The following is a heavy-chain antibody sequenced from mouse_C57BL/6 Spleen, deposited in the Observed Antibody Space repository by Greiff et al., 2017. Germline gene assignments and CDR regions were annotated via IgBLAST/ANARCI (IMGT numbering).Heavy chain of an antibody. CDR2: ILPGSGST. J-gene: IGHJ2*01. D-gene: IGHD1-1*01. CDR3: ARSDYYYGSRYCDY. V-gene: IGHV1-9*01. Sequence: VQLQQSGAELMKPGASVKLSCKATGYTFTGYWIEWVQQRPGHGLEWIGEILPGSGSTNYIEKFKGKATFTADTSSNTAYMQLSSLTPEDSAIYYCARSDYYYGSRYCDYWGQGTTLTVSS. CDR1: GYTFTGYW.